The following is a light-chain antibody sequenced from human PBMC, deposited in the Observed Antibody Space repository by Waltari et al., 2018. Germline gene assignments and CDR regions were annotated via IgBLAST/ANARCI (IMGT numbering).Light chain of an antibody. J-gene: IGKJ4*01. Sequence: DIVMTQSPDSLAVSLGARATINCKSSQSVLYSSNNKNYLAWYQQKPGQPPKLIIYWASTRESGVPDRFSGSESGTDFTLTISSLQAEDVAVYYCQQYYNSPLTFGGGTKVEIK. V-gene: IGKV4-1*01. CDR1: QSVLYSSNNKNY. CDR3: QQYYNSPLT. CDR2: WAS.